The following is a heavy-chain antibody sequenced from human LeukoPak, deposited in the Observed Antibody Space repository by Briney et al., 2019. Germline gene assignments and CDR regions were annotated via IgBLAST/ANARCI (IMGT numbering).Heavy chain of an antibody. CDR2: ISGSGGST. V-gene: IGHV3-23*01. Sequence: PGGSLRLSCAASGFTFNNYALSWVRQAPGKGLEWVSAISGSGGSTYYADSVKGRFTISRDNSKNTLYLQMSSLRAEDTAVYYCANEYFDWLSPFQHWGQGTLVTVSS. CDR1: GFTFNNYA. J-gene: IGHJ1*01. CDR3: ANEYFDWLSPFQH. D-gene: IGHD3-9*01.